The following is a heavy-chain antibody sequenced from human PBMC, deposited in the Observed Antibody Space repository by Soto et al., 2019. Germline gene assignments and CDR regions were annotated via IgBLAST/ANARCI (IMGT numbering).Heavy chain of an antibody. D-gene: IGHD3-22*01. CDR2: ISGSGGST. Sequence: GGSLRLSCAASGFTFSSYAMSWVRQAPGKGLEWVSAISGSGGSTYYADSVKGRFTISRDNSKNTLYLQMNSLRAEDMAVYYCAKDFPYYYDSSGYSDYYYDMDVWGQGTTVTVSS. V-gene: IGHV3-23*01. CDR3: AKDFPYYYDSSGYSDYYYDMDV. J-gene: IGHJ6*02. CDR1: GFTFSSYA.